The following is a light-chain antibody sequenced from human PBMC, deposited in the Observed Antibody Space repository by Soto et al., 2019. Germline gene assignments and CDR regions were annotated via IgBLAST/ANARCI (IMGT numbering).Light chain of an antibody. CDR1: SGHSSFA. Sequence: QSVLTQSPSASASLGASVKLTCTLSSGHSSFAIAWHQQQPEKGPRYLMKVSSDGSHSRGDGIPDRFSGSSSGTERCLIISSLQSEDEADYYCQTWGTGIRVFGGGTKVTVL. CDR3: QTWGTGIRV. CDR2: VSSDGSH. J-gene: IGLJ3*02. V-gene: IGLV4-69*01.